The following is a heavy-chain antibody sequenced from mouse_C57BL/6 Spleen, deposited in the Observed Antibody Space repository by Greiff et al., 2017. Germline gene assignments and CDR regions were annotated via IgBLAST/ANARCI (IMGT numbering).Heavy chain of an antibody. Sequence: QVQLKESGAELVKPGASVKMSCKASGYTFTTYPIEWMKQNHGKSLEWIGNFHPYNDDTKYNEKFKGKATLTVEKSSSTVYLELSRLTSDDSAVYYCARGYDYGSWYFDVWGTGTTVTVSS. V-gene: IGHV1-47*01. J-gene: IGHJ1*03. CDR2: FHPYNDDT. CDR1: GYTFTTYP. CDR3: ARGYDYGSWYFDV. D-gene: IGHD1-1*01.